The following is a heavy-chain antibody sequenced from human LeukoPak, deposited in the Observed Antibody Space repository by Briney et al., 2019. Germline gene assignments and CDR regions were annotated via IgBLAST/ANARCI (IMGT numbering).Heavy chain of an antibody. CDR3: AKSMFTAYRGFFDY. V-gene: IGHV3-23*01. CDR2: ISGSGGST. Sequence: PGGSLRLSCAASGFTFSSYAMSWVRQAPGKGLEWVSAISGSGGSTYYADSVKGRFTISRDNSKNTLYLQINSLSAEDTAMYYCAKSMFTAYRGFFDYWGQGILVSVSS. D-gene: IGHD3-10*02. CDR1: GFTFSSYA. J-gene: IGHJ4*02.